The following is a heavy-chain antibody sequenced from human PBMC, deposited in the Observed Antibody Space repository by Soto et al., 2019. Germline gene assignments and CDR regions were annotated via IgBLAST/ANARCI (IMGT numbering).Heavy chain of an antibody. CDR2: ISGSGGST. V-gene: IGHV3-23*01. J-gene: IGHJ3*02. CDR1: GFTFSSYA. CDR3: AKDRFVGGSYDDAFDI. D-gene: IGHD1-26*01. Sequence: EVQLLESGGGLVQPGGSLRLSCAASGFTFSSYAMSWVRQAPGKGLEWVSAISGSGGSTYYADSVKGRFPISRDNSKNTLYLKMNSLRAEDTAVYYCAKDRFVGGSYDDAFDIWGQGTMVTVSS.